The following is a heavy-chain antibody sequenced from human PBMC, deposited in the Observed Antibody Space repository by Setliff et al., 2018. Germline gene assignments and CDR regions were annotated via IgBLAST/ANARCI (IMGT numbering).Heavy chain of an antibody. CDR2: INPSSGRT. V-gene: IGHV1-46*01. CDR1: GYPFTSHY. J-gene: IGHJ3*02. Sequence: GASVGPCKASGYPFTSHYMHWVRQAPGLGLEWMGTINPSSGRTSYAQKFQGRVTMTRDTSTSTVYMDMSSLRSEDTAVYYCARDVFPYHYEGAFDIWGQGTMVTVSS. D-gene: IGHD3-22*01. CDR3: ARDVFPYHYEGAFDI.